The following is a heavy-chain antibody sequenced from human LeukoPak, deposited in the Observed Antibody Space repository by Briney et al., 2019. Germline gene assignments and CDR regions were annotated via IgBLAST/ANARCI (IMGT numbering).Heavy chain of an antibody. V-gene: IGHV3-66*01. CDR2: IYSGGST. J-gene: IGHJ4*02. Sequence: GGSLILSCAASGFTVSSNYMSWVRQAPGKGLEWVSVIYSGGSTYYADSVKGRFTISRDNFKNTLYLQMNSLRAEDTAVYYCARGYYSGSSFDYWGQGTLVTVSS. D-gene: IGHD1-26*01. CDR3: ARGYYSGSSFDY. CDR1: GFTVSSNY.